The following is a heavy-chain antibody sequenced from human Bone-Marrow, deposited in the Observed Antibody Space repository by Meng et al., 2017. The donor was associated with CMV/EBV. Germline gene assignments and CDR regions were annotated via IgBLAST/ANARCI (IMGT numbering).Heavy chain of an antibody. V-gene: IGHV4-34*01. J-gene: IGHJ6*02. Sequence: GSLRLSCAVYGGSFSGYYWSWIRQPPGKGLEWIGEINHSGSTNYNPSLKSRVTISVDTSKNQFSLKLSSVTAADTAVYYCARGRRPRYCSSTSCSHYYYYGTDVWGQGTTVTVSS. CDR2: INHSGST. D-gene: IGHD2-2*01. CDR1: GGSFSGYY. CDR3: ARGRRPRYCSSTSCSHYYYYGTDV.